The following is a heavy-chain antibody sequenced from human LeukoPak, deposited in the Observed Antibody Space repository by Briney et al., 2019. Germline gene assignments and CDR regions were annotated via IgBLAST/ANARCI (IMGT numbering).Heavy chain of an antibody. Sequence: SETLSLTCSVSGGSISSLYRSWIRQPPGQGLEGFGYIYYTGSTNYNPSLKSRVTMFVDMSKNQFSLRLSSVTAADTAVYYCARHRAYSSSSPFDYWGQGTLVTVSS. CDR3: ARHRAYSSSSPFDY. CDR1: GGSISSLY. J-gene: IGHJ4*02. V-gene: IGHV4-59*08. D-gene: IGHD6-6*01. CDR2: IYYTGST.